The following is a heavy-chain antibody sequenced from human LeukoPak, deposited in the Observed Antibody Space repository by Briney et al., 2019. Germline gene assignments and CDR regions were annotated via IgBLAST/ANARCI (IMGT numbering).Heavy chain of an antibody. J-gene: IGHJ4*02. CDR2: IIPIFGTA. CDR1: GGTFSSYA. D-gene: IGHD3-10*01. Sequence: ASVKVPCKASGGTFSSYAISWVRQAPGQGLEWMGRIIPIFGTANYAQKFQGRVTITTDESTSTAYMELSSLRSEDTAVYYCARDPNPYSGEGDYWGQGTLVTVSS. CDR3: ARDPNPYSGEGDY. V-gene: IGHV1-69*05.